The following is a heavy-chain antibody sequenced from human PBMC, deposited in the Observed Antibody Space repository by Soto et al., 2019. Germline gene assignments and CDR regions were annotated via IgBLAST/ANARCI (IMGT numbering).Heavy chain of an antibody. Sequence: PGEALRVSCKGSGYSFTSYWIGWVRQMPGKGLEWMGIIYPGDSDTRYSPSLQGQVTISADKSISTAYLQWSRLKASDTAMYYCVRESGRHNDHFDIWGQGKIVTV. J-gene: IGHJ3*02. CDR3: VRESGRHNDHFDI. CDR2: IYPGDSDT. D-gene: IGHD5-12*01. CDR1: GYSFTSYW. V-gene: IGHV5-51*01.